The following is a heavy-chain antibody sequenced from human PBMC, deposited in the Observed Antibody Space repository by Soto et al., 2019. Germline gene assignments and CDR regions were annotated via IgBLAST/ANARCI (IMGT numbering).Heavy chain of an antibody. CDR3: ARGAAAGSFDY. D-gene: IGHD6-13*01. Sequence: ASVKVSCKASGGAFSSYAISWVRQAPGQGLEWMGGIIPIFGTANYAQKFQGRVTITADESTSTAYMELSSLRSEDTAVYYCARGAAAGSFDYWGQGTLVTVSS. CDR1: GGAFSSYA. V-gene: IGHV1-69*13. CDR2: IIPIFGTA. J-gene: IGHJ4*02.